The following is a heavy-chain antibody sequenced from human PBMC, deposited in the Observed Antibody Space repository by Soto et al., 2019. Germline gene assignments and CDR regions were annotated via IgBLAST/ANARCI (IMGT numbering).Heavy chain of an antibody. J-gene: IGHJ4*02. D-gene: IGHD3-3*02. CDR2: INPNGGST. CDR1: GYTFTNYY. CDR3: ARNLAPGDY. Sequence: QVQLVQSGAEVKKPGASVKVSCKASGYTFTNYYIHWVRQAPGQGLEWMGIINPNGGSTNYAQEFQGRVTVTRDTSTSTVYMELSSVRSEDTAIYYCARNLAPGDYWGQGTLVTVSS. V-gene: IGHV1-46*01.